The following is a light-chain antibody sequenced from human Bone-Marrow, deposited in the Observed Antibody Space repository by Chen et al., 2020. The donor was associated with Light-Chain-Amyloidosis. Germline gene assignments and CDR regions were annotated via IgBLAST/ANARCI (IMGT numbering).Light chain of an antibody. Sequence: SVMTHPVAVAGAPAHAIDVSCTGTSRDVGSYNLVTWYQQHPCQAPKLMIFDVTKRPSGVSNRFSGSKSGNTASLTISGLQADDEADYYCCSYAGSTTYIVFGGGTKLTVL. CDR1: SRDVGSYNL. CDR2: DVT. V-gene: IGLV2-23*02. CDR3: CSYAGSTTYIV. J-gene: IGLJ2*01.